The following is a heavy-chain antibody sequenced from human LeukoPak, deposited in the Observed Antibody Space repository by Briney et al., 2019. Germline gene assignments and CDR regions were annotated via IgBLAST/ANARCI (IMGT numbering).Heavy chain of an antibody. D-gene: IGHD3-22*01. CDR2: IISSGSTI. V-gene: IGHV3-11*04. Sequence: PGGSLRLSCAASGFTFSDYYMSWIRQAPGEGREWVSYIISSGSTIYYAHSVKGRFTISRDNDTNSLYLQLNSRSAQDTAVYYCARGSITMIVVVINFDFWGRETLVSVST. CDR1: GFTFSDYY. J-gene: IGHJ4*02. CDR3: ARGSITMIVVVINFDF.